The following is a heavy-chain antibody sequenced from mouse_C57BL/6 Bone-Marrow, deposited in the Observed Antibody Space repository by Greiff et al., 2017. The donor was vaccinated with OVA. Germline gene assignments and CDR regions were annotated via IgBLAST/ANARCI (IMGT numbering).Heavy chain of an antibody. D-gene: IGHD2-1*01. CDR1: GFTFSSYA. CDR2: ISSGGDYI. CDR3: TRLLDAMDY. V-gene: IGHV5-9-1*02. J-gene: IGHJ4*01. Sequence: EVKLMESGEGLVKPGGSLKLSCAASGFTFSSYAMSWVRQTPEKRLEWVAYISSGGDYIYYADTVKGRFTISRDNARNTLYLQMSSLKTEDTAMYYCTRLLDAMDYWGQGTSVTVSS.